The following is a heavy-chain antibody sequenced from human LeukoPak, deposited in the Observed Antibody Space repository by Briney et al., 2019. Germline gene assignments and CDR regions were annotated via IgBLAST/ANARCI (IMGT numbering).Heavy chain of an antibody. D-gene: IGHD6-13*01. CDR2: ISSSGSTI. Sequence: GGSLRLSCAASGFTFSDYYMSWIRQAPGKGLEWVSYISSSGSTIYYADSVKGRFTISRDNAKNSLYLQMNSLRAVDTAVYYCARIGMAAAGTWDAFDIWGQGTMVTVSS. CDR1: GFTFSDYY. V-gene: IGHV3-11*01. CDR3: ARIGMAAAGTWDAFDI. J-gene: IGHJ3*02.